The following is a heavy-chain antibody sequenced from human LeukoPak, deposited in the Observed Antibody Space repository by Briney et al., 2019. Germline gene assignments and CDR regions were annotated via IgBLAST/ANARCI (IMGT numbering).Heavy chain of an antibody. J-gene: IGHJ6*03. CDR1: GYSISSGYY. CDR3: ARSKTYYYYYYMDV. Sequence: SETLSLTCTVSGYSISSGYYWSWIRQPPGKGLAWIGEINHSGSTNYNPSLKSRVTISVDTSKNQFSLKLSSVTAADTAVYYCARSKTYYYYYYMDVWGKGTTVTISS. V-gene: IGHV4-38-2*02. CDR2: INHSGST.